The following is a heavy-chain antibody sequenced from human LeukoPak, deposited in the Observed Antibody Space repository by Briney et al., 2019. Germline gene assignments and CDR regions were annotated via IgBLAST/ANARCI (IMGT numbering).Heavy chain of an antibody. CDR1: GYTFTSYG. J-gene: IGHJ6*02. D-gene: IGHD6-19*01. CDR3: ATGYSSGWLYYYGMDV. V-gene: IGHV1-8*02. Sequence: ASVKVSCKASGYTFTSYGISWVRQATGQGLEWMGWMNPNSGNTGYAQKFQGRVTMTRNTSISTAYMELSSLRSEDTAVYYCATGYSSGWLYYYGMDVWGQGTTVTVSS. CDR2: MNPNSGNT.